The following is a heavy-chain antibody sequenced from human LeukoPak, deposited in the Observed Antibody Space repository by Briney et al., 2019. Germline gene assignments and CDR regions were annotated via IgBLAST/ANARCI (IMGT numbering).Heavy chain of an antibody. CDR2: INSDGSST. CDR3: ARQGVINWFDP. Sequence: GGSLRLSCAASGFTFSSYWMHWVRQAPGKGLVWVSRINSDGSSTSYADSVKGRFTVSRDNAKNTLYLQMNSLRAEDAAVYYCARQGVINWFDPWGQGTLVTVSS. J-gene: IGHJ5*02. V-gene: IGHV3-74*01. CDR1: GFTFSSYW. D-gene: IGHD2-21*01.